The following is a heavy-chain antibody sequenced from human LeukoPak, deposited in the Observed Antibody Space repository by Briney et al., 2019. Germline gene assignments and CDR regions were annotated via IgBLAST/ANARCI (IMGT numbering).Heavy chain of an antibody. CDR2: IYYSGST. Sequence: SETLSLTCTVSGGSISSYYWSWIRQPPGKGLEWIGYIYYSGSTNYNPSLKSRVTISVDTSKNQSSLKLSSVTAADTAVYYCARDRCGGDCYASDYFDYWGQGTLVTVSS. D-gene: IGHD2-21*02. V-gene: IGHV4-59*01. CDR1: GGSISSYY. J-gene: IGHJ4*02. CDR3: ARDRCGGDCYASDYFDY.